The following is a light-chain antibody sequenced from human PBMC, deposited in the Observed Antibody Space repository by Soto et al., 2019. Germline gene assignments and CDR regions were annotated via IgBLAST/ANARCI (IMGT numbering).Light chain of an antibody. CDR3: LLSYSGARHVV. CDR1: TGAVTSGHY. V-gene: IGLV7-46*01. J-gene: IGLJ2*01. Sequence: QTVVTQEPSLTVSPGGTVTLTCGSSTGAVTSGHYPYWFQQKPGQAPRTLIYDTSNKHSWTPARFSGSLLGGKAALTLSGAQHEDEAKYYCLLSYSGARHVVFGGGTKLTVL. CDR2: DTS.